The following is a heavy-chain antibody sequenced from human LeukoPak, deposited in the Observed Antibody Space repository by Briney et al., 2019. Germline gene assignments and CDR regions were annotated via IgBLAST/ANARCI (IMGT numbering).Heavy chain of an antibody. CDR3: ARRTAGSGIYFFDS. V-gene: IGHV5-51*01. D-gene: IGHD6-13*01. CDR2: IYTGDSDI. CDR1: GYSLTSYW. J-gene: IGHJ4*02. Sequence: GESLKISCNVSGYSLTSYWIGWVRQMPGRGLEWMGVIYTGDSDIKDSPSFQGQVTISADKSITTAYLQWSSLKASDTAMYYCARRTAGSGIYFFDSWGQGTLVTVCS.